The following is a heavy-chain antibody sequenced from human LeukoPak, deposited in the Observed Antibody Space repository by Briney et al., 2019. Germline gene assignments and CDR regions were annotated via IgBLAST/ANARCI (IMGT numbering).Heavy chain of an antibody. Sequence: GGSLRLSCAVSGLTFSTYSMTWVRQGPGKGLEWVSSIYNSGAKIFYADSVKGRFTISRDNAKNSLYLQMNSLRAEDTAVYYCARPHYYDSSGYYSYFDYWGQGTLVTVSS. J-gene: IGHJ4*02. CDR2: IYNSGAKI. CDR3: ARPHYYDSSGYYSYFDY. V-gene: IGHV3-21*01. CDR1: GLTFSTYS. D-gene: IGHD3-22*01.